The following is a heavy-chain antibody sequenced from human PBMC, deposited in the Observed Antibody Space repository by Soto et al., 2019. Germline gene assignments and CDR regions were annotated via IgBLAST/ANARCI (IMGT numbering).Heavy chain of an antibody. CDR1: GFTFSSYA. Sequence: QVQLVESGGGVVQPGRSLRLSCAASGFTFSSYAMHWVRQAPGKGLEWVAVISYDGSNKYYADSVKGRFTISRDNSKNTLYLQMNSLRAEDTAVYYCARRTYDSSGYYWFDPWGQGTLVTVSS. CDR3: ARRTYDSSGYYWFDP. D-gene: IGHD3-22*01. CDR2: ISYDGSNK. J-gene: IGHJ5*02. V-gene: IGHV3-30-3*01.